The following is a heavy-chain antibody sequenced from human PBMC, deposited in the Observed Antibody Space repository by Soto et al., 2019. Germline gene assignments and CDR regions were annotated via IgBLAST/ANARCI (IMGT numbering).Heavy chain of an antibody. J-gene: IGHJ6*02. Sequence: QVQLVQSGAEVKKPGSSVKVSCKASGGTFSSYAISWVRQAPGQGLEWMGGIIPIFGTANYAQKFQGRVTNTADKSTSTAYMNLSSRRSEDTAVYYCARGEQSSSWDYYYYYGMDVWGQGTTVTVSS. V-gene: IGHV1-69*14. CDR3: ARGEQSSSWDYYYYYGMDV. D-gene: IGHD6-13*01. CDR1: GGTFSSYA. CDR2: IIPIFGTA.